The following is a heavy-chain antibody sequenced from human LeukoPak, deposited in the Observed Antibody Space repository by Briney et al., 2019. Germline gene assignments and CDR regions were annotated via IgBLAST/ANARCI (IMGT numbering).Heavy chain of an antibody. V-gene: IGHV4-59*11. CDR3: ARGSGQWGFDS. Sequence: SETPSLICTVAGGSISTHYWSWIRQPPRETLEWIGYIYYSGSTNYNPSLRSRVTIPVDSSKNQFSLKLSSVTTADPAVYYCARGSGQWGFDSWGQGTLVTVSS. CDR2: IYYSGST. D-gene: IGHD3-10*01. CDR1: GGSISTHY. J-gene: IGHJ4*02.